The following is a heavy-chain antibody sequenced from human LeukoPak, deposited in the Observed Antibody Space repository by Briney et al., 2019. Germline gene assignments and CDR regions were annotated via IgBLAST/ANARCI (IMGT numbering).Heavy chain of an antibody. CDR2: ISYDGSNK. V-gene: IGHV3-30-3*01. J-gene: IGHJ4*02. CDR3: ARDRRDYYGSGSYDY. D-gene: IGHD3-10*01. Sequence: PGGSLRLSCAASGFTFSSYAMHWVRQAPGKGLEWVAVISYDGSNKYCADSVKGRFTISRDNSKNTLYLQMNSLRAEDTAVYYCARDRRDYYGSGSYDYWGQGILVTVSS. CDR1: GFTFSSYA.